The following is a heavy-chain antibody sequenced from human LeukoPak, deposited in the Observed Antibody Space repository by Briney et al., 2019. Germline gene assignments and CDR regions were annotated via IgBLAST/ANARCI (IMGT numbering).Heavy chain of an antibody. CDR1: GFTLSDYY. J-gene: IGHJ4*02. V-gene: IGHV3-72*01. D-gene: IGHD4-17*01. CDR3: VKSSRSGYYPDY. Sequence: GGSLRLSCAVFGFTLSDYYMDWVRQAPGKGLEWVGRMRNKANSYTTEYAASVKGRFTISRDDAKNSLYLQMNSLRVEDTALYYCVKSSRSGYYPDYWGQGTLVTVSS. CDR2: MRNKANSYTT.